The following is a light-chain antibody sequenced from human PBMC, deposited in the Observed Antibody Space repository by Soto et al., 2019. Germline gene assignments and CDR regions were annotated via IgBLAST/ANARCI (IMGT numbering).Light chain of an antibody. CDR3: CSYAGIHTYV. V-gene: IGLV2-11*01. CDR2: DVA. J-gene: IGLJ1*01. Sequence: QSALTQPRSVSGSPGQSVTISCTGTSRDVGGFDYVSWYQQHPGKVPTLIMYDVAQRPSGVPERFSGFKSGNTASLTISGLDPCDEADYYCCSYAGIHTYVFGTGTKLTVL. CDR1: SRDVGGFDY.